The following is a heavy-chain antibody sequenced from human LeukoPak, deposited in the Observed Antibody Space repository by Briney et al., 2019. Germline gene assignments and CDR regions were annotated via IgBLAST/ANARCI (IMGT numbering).Heavy chain of an antibody. CDR2: INHSGST. CDR3: ARGSGWFGDYYYYYMDV. D-gene: IGHD3-10*01. V-gene: IGHV4-34*01. Sequence: SETLSLTCAVYGGSFSGYYWSWIRQPPGKGLEWIGEINHSGSTNYNPSLKSRVTISVDTSKNQFSLKLSSVTAADTAVYYCARGSGWFGDYYYYYMDVRGKGTTVTVSS. J-gene: IGHJ6*03. CDR1: GGSFSGYY.